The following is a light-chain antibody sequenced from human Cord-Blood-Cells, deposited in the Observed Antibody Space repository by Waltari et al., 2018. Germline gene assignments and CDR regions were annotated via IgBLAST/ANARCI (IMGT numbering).Light chain of an antibody. V-gene: IGLV2-14*01. CDR2: DVS. CDR1: STDVGGYNY. CDR3: SSYTSSSTWV. J-gene: IGLJ3*02. Sequence: QSALTQPASVSGSPGQSIPIPCTGTSTDVGGYNYVSWYQQLPGKAPKLMIYDVSNRPSGVSNRFSGSKSGNTASLTISGLQAEDEADYYCSSYTSSSTWVFGGGTKLTVL.